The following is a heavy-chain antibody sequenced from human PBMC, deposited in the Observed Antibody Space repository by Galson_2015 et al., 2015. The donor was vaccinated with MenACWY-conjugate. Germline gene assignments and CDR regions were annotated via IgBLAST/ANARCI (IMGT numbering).Heavy chain of an antibody. CDR3: LSSGAQPGHY. V-gene: IGHV3-48*04. Sequence: SLRLSCAASGFTFSAYNMNWVRQAPGKGLEWISFISRSRDSIHYAGSFKGRFTIARDNTKNSLSLLMNSLRVEDTAVYYCLSSGAQPGHYWGQGTLVTVSS. CDR1: GFTFSAYN. CDR2: ISRSRDSI. D-gene: IGHD3-22*01. J-gene: IGHJ4*02.